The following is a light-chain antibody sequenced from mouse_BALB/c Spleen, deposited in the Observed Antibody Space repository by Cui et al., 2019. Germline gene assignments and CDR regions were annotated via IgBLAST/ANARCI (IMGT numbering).Light chain of an antibody. J-gene: IGKJ5*01. Sequence: ENVLTKSPAIMAASLGQKVTMTCSASSSVSSSYLHWYQQKSGASPKPLIHRTSNLASGVPARFSGSGSGTSYSLTISSVEAEDDATYYCQQWSGYPLTFGAGTKLELK. CDR2: RTS. V-gene: IGKV4-58*01. CDR3: QQWSGYPLT. CDR1: SSVSSSY.